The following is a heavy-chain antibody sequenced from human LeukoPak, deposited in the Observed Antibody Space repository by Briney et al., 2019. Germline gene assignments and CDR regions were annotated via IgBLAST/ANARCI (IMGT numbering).Heavy chain of an antibody. V-gene: IGHV3-30*02. CDR3: AKAIVVVPAAIVAEGDY. D-gene: IGHD2-2*02. CDR1: GFTFSSYG. CDR2: IRYDGSNK. J-gene: IGHJ4*02. Sequence: GGSLRLSCAASGFTFSSYGMHWVRQAPGKGLEWVAFIRYDGSNKYYADSVKGRFTISRDNPKNTLYLQMNSLRAEDTAVYYCAKAIVVVPAAIVAEGDYWGQGTLVTVSS.